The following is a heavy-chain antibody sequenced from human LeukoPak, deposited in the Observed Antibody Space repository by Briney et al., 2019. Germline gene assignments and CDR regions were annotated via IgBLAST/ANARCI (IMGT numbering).Heavy chain of an antibody. CDR2: VSSLGHTI. CDR3: ATEVGVSAAAFDL. D-gene: IGHD3-16*01. Sequence: GGSLRLSCAASGFTFSSYAMSWIRQAPGKGLESVSYVSSLGHTIHYADSVRGRFTNSRDDAKKSLYLQMNSLRAEDTAVYYCATEVGVSAAAFDLWGLGTMVTVSS. CDR1: GFTFSSYA. J-gene: IGHJ3*01. V-gene: IGHV3-11*01.